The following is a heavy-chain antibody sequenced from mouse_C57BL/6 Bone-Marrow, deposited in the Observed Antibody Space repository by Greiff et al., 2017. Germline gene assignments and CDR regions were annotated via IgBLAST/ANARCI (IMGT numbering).Heavy chain of an antibody. J-gene: IGHJ4*01. D-gene: IGHD1-1*02. CDR2: IYPGDGDT. Sequence: VHVKQSGAELVKPGASVKISCKASGYVFSSYWMNWVKQRPGLGFEWIGQIYPGDGDTNYNGKFKGKATLTADKSSSTAYMQLSSLTSEDSAVYFCARDYDAMDYWGQGTSVTVSS. CDR3: ARDYDAMDY. CDR1: GYVFSSYW. V-gene: IGHV1-80*01.